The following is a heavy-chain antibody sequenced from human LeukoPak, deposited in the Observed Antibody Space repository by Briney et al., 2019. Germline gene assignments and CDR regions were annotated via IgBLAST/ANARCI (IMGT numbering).Heavy chain of an antibody. CDR2: ININTGNP. Sequence: ASVKVSCKASGYTFTSYAMNWMRQAPGQGLEWMGWININTGNPTYAQGFTGRFVFSLDTSVSTAYLQISSLKAEDTAVYYCARDSGSYPSGFDYWGQGTLVTVSS. J-gene: IGHJ4*02. CDR3: ARDSGSYPSGFDY. D-gene: IGHD1-26*01. CDR1: GYTFTSYA. V-gene: IGHV7-4-1*02.